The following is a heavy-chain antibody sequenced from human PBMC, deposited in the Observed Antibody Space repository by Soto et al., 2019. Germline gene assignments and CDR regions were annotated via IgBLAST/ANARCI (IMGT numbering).Heavy chain of an antibody. V-gene: IGHV3-21*06. CDR3: ARESEDLTSNFDY. CDR2: ISSTTNYL. Sequence: EVQLVESGGGLVKPGGSMRLSCSASGFTFTRESMNWVRQSPGKGLEWVSSISSTTNYLYYGDSMKGRFTISRDNAKNSLYLEMHSLRAEDTAVYYCARESEDLTSNFDYWGQGTLVTVSS. J-gene: IGHJ4*02. CDR1: GFTFTRES.